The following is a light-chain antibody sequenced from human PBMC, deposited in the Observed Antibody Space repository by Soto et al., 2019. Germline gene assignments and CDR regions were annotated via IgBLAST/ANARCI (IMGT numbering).Light chain of an antibody. CDR3: QQRYNWPRT. V-gene: IGKV3-11*01. CDR2: DVS. Sequence: IVLTLSPATLSLSPGITATLSCRASQNISNYLIWYQQQPGQAPRLLSYDVSNSATGIPARVSGSGSGPDVTLTISSLEPDDVAVYDCQQRYNWPRTVGQGNKVEIK. CDR1: QNISNY. J-gene: IGKJ1*01.